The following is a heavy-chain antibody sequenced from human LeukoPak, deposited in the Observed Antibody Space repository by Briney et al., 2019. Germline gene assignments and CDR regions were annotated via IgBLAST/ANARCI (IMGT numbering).Heavy chain of an antibody. Sequence: ASVKVSCKVSGYTLTELSMHWVRQAPGKGLEWMGGFDPEDGETIYAQKFQGRVTMTEDTSTDTAYMELSSLRSEDTAVYYCATAIVVVVASTAAFDIWGQGTMVTVSS. CDR1: GYTLTELS. CDR2: FDPEDGET. V-gene: IGHV1-24*01. CDR3: ATAIVVVVASTAAFDI. J-gene: IGHJ3*02. D-gene: IGHD2-15*01.